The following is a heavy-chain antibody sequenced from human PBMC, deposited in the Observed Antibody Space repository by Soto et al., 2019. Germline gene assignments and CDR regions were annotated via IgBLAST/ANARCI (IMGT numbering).Heavy chain of an antibody. CDR1: GFIFSNYA. D-gene: IGHD6-6*01. CDR2: ISGSGSST. CDR3: VREASSSGLHLDH. J-gene: IGHJ4*02. V-gene: IGHV3-23*01. Sequence: GGSLRLSCAASGFIFSNYAMSWVRQAPGKGLEWVSFISGSGSSTYYADSVKGRFTISRGNSKNTLYLQMNSLRAEDAAVYYCVREASSSGLHLDHWGRGTRVTAPQ.